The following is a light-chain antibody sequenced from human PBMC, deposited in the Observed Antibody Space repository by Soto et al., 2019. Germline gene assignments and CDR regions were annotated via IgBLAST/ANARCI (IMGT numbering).Light chain of an antibody. J-gene: IGLJ1*01. V-gene: IGLV2-14*01. CDR1: SSGLAIYNY. CDR3: SSYTDSSNYV. CDR2: QVT. Sequence: QSVLTQPASVSGSPGQSITISCTGTSSGLAIYNYVSRYQQQPGKAPKLMIYQVTNRPSGVSNRFSGSRSGNTASLTISGLQAEGEADYYCSSYTDSSNYVFGTGTKVTVL.